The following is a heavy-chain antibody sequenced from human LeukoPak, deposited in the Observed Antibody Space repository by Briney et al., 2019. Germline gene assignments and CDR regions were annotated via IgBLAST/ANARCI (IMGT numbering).Heavy chain of an antibody. D-gene: IGHD2-2*01. Sequence: DSMKVSCKASGYNFTGYYMHWVRQAPGQGLEWMGWINANSGDTGYAQKFQGRVTMTRDTSVSTAYMELSRLRSDDTAVYFCARADASRWFDYWGQGALVTVSS. V-gene: IGHV1-2*02. CDR2: INANSGDT. CDR1: GYNFTGYY. J-gene: IGHJ5*01. CDR3: ARADASRWFDY.